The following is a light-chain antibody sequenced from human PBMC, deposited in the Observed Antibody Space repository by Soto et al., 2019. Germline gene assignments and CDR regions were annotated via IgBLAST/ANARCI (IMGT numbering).Light chain of an antibody. Sequence: QSVLTXPAXXXXXXGQSITISCTGTXXDVGGYNYVSWYQQHPGKAPKLMIYEVSHRPSGVSNRFSGSKSGNTASLTISGLQAEDDADYYCSSYTSSSTVVFGGGTKLTVL. V-gene: IGLV2-14*01. CDR1: XXDVGGYNY. CDR2: EVS. CDR3: SSYTSSSTVV. J-gene: IGLJ2*01.